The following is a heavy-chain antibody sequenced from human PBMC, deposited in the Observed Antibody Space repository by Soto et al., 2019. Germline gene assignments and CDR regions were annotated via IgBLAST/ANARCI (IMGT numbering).Heavy chain of an antibody. D-gene: IGHD1-26*01. CDR3: AKSSDVGED. Sequence: QVQLVESGGGVVQPGRSLRLSCAASGFTFSSYGMHWVRQAPGKGLVWVAVISYDGSNKYYADSVKGRFTISRDNSKNTLYLQMNSLRAEDTAVYYCAKSSDVGEDWGQGTLVTVSS. V-gene: IGHV3-30*18. CDR1: GFTFSSYG. J-gene: IGHJ4*02. CDR2: ISYDGSNK.